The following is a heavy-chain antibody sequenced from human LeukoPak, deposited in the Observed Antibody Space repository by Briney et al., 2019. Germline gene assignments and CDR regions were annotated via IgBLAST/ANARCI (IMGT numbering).Heavy chain of an antibody. CDR1: GFTFSSYA. V-gene: IGHV3-66*01. CDR2: IYSGAST. CDR3: ARGSSWFDP. J-gene: IGHJ5*02. Sequence: GGSLRLSCAASGFTFSSYAMSWVRQAPGKGLEWVSLIYSGASTSYADSVKGRFTISRDNSKNTLYLQMNSLRAEDTAVYYCARGSSWFDPWGQGTLVTVSS.